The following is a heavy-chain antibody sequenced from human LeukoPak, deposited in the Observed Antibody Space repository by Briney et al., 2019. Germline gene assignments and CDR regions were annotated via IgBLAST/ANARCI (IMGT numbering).Heavy chain of an antibody. CDR3: ARESEGEQQLNNWFDP. J-gene: IGHJ5*02. CDR2: IYYRGST. CDR1: GGSISSHY. V-gene: IGHV4-59*11. Sequence: SETLSLTCSVPGGSISSHYWSWIRQPPGKGLEWIGYIYYRGSTNYNPSLKSRVTISIDTSKNQFSLKLRSVTAADTAVYYCARESEGEQQLNNWFDPWGQGTLVTVSS. D-gene: IGHD6-13*01.